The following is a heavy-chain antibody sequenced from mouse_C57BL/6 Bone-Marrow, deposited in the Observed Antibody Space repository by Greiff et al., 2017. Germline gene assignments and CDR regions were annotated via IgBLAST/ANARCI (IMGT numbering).Heavy chain of an antibody. Sequence: EVKLEESGGDLVKPGGSLKLSCAASGFTFSSYGMSWVRQTPDKRLEWVATISSGGSYTYYPDSVKGRFTISSDNAKNTLYLQVRSLKSEDTAMYYCARRGVFDYFDYWGQGTTLTVSS. CDR2: ISSGGSYT. J-gene: IGHJ2*01. CDR1: GFTFSSYG. CDR3: ARRGVFDYFDY. V-gene: IGHV5-6*02.